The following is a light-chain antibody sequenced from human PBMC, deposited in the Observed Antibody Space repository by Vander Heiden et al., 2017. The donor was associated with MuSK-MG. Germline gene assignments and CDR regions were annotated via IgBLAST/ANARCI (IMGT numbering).Light chain of an antibody. J-gene: IGKJ2*04. CDR2: RAS. CDR3: QQYGSSPMCS. Sequence: EIVLTQSPGTLSLSPGERATLSCRASQSVSSSFLAWYQQKPGQTPRLLIYRASSRATGMPDRFSGSGSGTDFTLTISRLEPEDFAVYYCQQYGSSPMCSFGQGTKLEIK. V-gene: IGKV3-20*01. CDR1: QSVSSSF.